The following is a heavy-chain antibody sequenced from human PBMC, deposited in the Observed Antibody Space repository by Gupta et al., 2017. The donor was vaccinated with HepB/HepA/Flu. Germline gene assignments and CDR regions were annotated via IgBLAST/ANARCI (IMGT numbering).Heavy chain of an antibody. J-gene: IGHJ4*02. V-gene: IGHV3-74*01. CDR2: INSDGDII. Sequence: EVQLVESGGGLVQHGGSLRLSCVASGFTFSRSWMYWVRQAPAKGLVCVSRINSDGDIINYADSVKGRVTISRDNVKNTLYLQMKSLRAEDMAGYYCTRDFDYWGQGTLVTVSS. CDR1: GFTFSRSW. CDR3: TRDFDY.